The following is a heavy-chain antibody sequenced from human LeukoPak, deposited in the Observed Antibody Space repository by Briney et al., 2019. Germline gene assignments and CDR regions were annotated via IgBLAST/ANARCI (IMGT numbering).Heavy chain of an antibody. D-gene: IGHD3-3*01. CDR1: GGSISSYY. J-gene: IGHJ5*02. Sequence: SETLSLTCTVSGGSISSYYWSWIRQPPGKGLEWIGYIYYSGSTNYNPSLKSRVTISVDTSKNQFSLKLSSVTAADTAVYYCARDQEWFTLGHWFDPWGQGTLVTVSS. CDR2: IYYSGST. V-gene: IGHV4-59*01. CDR3: ARDQEWFTLGHWFDP.